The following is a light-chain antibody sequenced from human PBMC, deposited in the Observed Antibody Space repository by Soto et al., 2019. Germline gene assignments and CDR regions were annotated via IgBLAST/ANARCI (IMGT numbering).Light chain of an antibody. CDR1: SYNIGSNT. J-gene: IGLJ2*01. Sequence: QSVLTQPPSASGTPGQRVTISCSGSSYNIGSNTVNWYQQLPGTDPKLLIYSNNQRPSGVPYRFSGSKSGTSASPAISGLQYEDEADYYCAAWDGSLNGVVFGGGTKLTVL. V-gene: IGLV1-44*01. CDR2: SNN. CDR3: AAWDGSLNGVV.